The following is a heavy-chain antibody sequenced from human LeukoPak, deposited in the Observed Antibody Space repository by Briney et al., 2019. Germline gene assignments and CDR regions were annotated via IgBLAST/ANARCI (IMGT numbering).Heavy chain of an antibody. J-gene: IGHJ5*02. V-gene: IGHV1-69*04. CDR2: IIPILGIA. CDR3: AVGYCGGDCLGNWFDP. Sequence: SVMVSCKASGGTFSSYAISWVRQAPGQGLEWMGRIIPILGIANYAQKFQGRVTITADKSTSTAYMELSSLRSEDTAVYYCAVGYCGGDCLGNWFDPWGQGALVTVSS. CDR1: GGTFSSYA. D-gene: IGHD2-21*02.